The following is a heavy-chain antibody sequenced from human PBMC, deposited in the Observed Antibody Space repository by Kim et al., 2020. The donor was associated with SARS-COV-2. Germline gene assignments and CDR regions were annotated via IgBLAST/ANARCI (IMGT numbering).Heavy chain of an antibody. V-gene: IGHV1-46*01. CDR2: GGST. Sequence: GGSTSYAQKFQGRVTMTRDTSTSTVYMELSSLRSEDTAVYYCARDEYFDYWGQGTLVTVSS. J-gene: IGHJ4*02. CDR3: ARDEYFDY.